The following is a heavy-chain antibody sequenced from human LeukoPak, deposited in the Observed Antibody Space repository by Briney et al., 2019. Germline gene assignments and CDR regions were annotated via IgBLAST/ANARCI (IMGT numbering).Heavy chain of an antibody. D-gene: IGHD2-15*01. Sequence: ASVKVSCKASGYTFSSYYMHWVRQAPGQGLEWMGIINPSGGSTSYAQKFQGRVTVTRDMSTSTVHMELSSLRSEDTAVYYCARDSVVVVAANWYYFDYWGQGTLVTVSS. J-gene: IGHJ4*02. CDR3: ARDSVVVVAANWYYFDY. CDR1: GYTFSSYY. V-gene: IGHV1-46*01. CDR2: INPSGGST.